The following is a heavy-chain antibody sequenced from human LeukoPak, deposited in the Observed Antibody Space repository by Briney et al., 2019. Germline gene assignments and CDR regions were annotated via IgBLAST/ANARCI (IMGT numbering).Heavy chain of an antibody. V-gene: IGHV3-7*01. J-gene: IGHJ4*02. Sequence: GGSLRLSCAASGFTFNIYWMSWVRQAPGKGLEWVANINQDGSDKYYVDSAKGRFTISRDNAKNSLYLQMNSLRAEDTAVYYCARRDGYNTFYFEYWGQGTLVTVSS. CDR3: ARRDGYNTFYFEY. D-gene: IGHD5-24*01. CDR2: INQDGSDK. CDR1: GFTFNIYW.